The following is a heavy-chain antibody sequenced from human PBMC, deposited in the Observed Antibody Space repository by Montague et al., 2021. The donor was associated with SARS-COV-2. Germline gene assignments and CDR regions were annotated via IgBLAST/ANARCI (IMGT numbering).Heavy chain of an antibody. CDR2: XDWDDDK. CDR3: ARIRDYDILTGSYSGFDY. Sequence: PALVKPTQTLTLTCTFSGFSLSTSGMCVSWIRQPPGKALEWLALXDWDDDKYYSTSLKTRPTVSKGTSKNQVVLTMTNMDPVDTATYYCARIRDYDILTGSYSGFDYWGQGTLVTVSS. V-gene: IGHV2-70*01. D-gene: IGHD3-9*01. CDR1: GFSLSTSGMC. J-gene: IGHJ4*02.